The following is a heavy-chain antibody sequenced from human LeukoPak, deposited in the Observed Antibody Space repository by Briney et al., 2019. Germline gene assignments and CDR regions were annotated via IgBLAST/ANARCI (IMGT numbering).Heavy chain of an antibody. V-gene: IGHV4-34*01. J-gene: IGHJ4*02. CDR3: ARQLGYCSGGSCYSDSRYFDY. D-gene: IGHD2-15*01. CDR1: GGSFSGYY. Sequence: PSETLSLTCAVYGGSFSGYYWSWIRQPPGKGLEWIGEINHSGSTNYNPSLKSRVTISVDTSKNQFSLKLSSVTAADTAVYYCARQLGYCSGGSCYSDSRYFDYWGQGTLVTVSS. CDR2: INHSGST.